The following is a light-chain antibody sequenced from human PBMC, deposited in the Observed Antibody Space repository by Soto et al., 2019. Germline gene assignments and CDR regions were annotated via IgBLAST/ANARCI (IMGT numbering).Light chain of an antibody. CDR1: QDMKNY. J-gene: IGKJ4*01. Sequence: DIQMTQSPSSLSASVGDRVTITCRASQDMKNYLTWYQHKPGKAPKLLIYDASFLETGVPSRFSGSGSGTDFTFTISGLQPEDIATYYCKQSDHVPFFGGGTKVEIK. V-gene: IGKV1-33*01. CDR3: KQSDHVPF. CDR2: DAS.